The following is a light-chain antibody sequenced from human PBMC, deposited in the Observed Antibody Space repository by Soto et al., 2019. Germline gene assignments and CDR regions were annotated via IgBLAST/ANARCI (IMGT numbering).Light chain of an antibody. CDR3: TSCITANTSCV. J-gene: IGLJ1*01. Sequence: QSVLTQPSSVSGSPGQSITISCTGTISDIGRYNYVSWFQQHPGKVPKLVIFEVNYRPSGVSDRFSGSKSGNTASLTITGLQAEDEADYYCTSCITANTSCVFGSGTKVTVL. CDR2: EVN. V-gene: IGLV2-14*01. CDR1: ISDIGRYNY.